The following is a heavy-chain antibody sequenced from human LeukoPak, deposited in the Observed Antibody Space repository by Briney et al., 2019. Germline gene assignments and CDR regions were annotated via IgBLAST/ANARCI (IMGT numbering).Heavy chain of an antibody. CDR2: ISSSSSTI. D-gene: IGHD3-10*01. CDR3: AKDGSGSYYLPYSSFDY. CDR1: GFTFSSYS. J-gene: IGHJ4*02. V-gene: IGHV3-48*01. Sequence: PGGSLRLSCAASGFTFSSYSMNWVRQAPGKGLEWVSYISSSSSTIYYADSVKGRFTISRDNSKNTLYLQMKSLRAEDTAVYYCAKDGSGSYYLPYSSFDYWGQGTLVTVSS.